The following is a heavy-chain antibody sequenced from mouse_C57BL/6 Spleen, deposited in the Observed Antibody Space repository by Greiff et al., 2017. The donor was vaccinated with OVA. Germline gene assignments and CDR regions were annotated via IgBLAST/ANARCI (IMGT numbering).Heavy chain of an antibody. J-gene: IGHJ4*01. CDR3: ARLEDYYAMDY. Sequence: DVQLVESGGGLVQPGGSLSLSCAASGFTFTDYYMSWVRQPPGKALEWLGFIRNKANGYTTEYSASVKGRFTISRDNSQSILYLQMNALRAEDSATYYCARLEDYYAMDYWGQGTSVTVSS. CDR1: GFTFTDYY. CDR2: IRNKANGYTT. V-gene: IGHV7-3*01.